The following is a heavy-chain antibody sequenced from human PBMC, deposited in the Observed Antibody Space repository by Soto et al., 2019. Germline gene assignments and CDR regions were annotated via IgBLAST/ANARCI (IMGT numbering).Heavy chain of an antibody. CDR2: ISSSSSTI. J-gene: IGHJ4*02. D-gene: IGHD3-22*01. CDR1: GFTFSSYS. CDR3: ARVGCYYDSSGYYHPIDY. Sequence: GGSLRLSCAASGFTFSSYSMNWVRQAPGKGLEWVSYISSSSSTIYYADSVKGRFTISRDNAKNSLYLQMNSLRDEDTAVYYCARVGCYYDSSGYYHPIDYWGQGTLVTVSS. V-gene: IGHV3-48*02.